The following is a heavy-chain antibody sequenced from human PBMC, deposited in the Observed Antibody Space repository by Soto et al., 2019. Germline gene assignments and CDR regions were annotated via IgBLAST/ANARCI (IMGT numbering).Heavy chain of an antibody. CDR2: IKTDGSII. Sequence: EVQLVESGGGFVQPGGSLRLSCSASGFSLSYYWMHCVSQAQGKGLVWVSRIKTDGSIITYADAVKGRFTISRDNAKNTLYLQMDNLRAEDPAVYHCARVRQGAWYFDHWGRGTLVSVSS. V-gene: IGHV3-74*03. CDR1: GFSLSYYW. D-gene: IGHD3-16*01. J-gene: IGHJ2*01. CDR3: ARVRQGAWYFDH.